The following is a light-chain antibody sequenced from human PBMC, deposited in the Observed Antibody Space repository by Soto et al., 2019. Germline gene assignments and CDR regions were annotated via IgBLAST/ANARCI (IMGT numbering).Light chain of an antibody. J-gene: IGKJ5*01. CDR3: QQYGGITRK. CDR1: RSLDSGQ. V-gene: IGKV3-20*01. CDR2: DAF. Sequence: EIGLTLPPGTLSVSTFYIATLSFRASRSLDSGQLAWYQQKVGRAPRLLIHDAFIRATGIPDRFSGSGSGTDFTLTIARLEPEDFAVYYCQQYGGITRKFCEGTRLEVK.